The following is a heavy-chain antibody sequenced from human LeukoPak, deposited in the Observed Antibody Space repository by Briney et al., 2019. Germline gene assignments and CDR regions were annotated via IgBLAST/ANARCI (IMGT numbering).Heavy chain of an antibody. D-gene: IGHD3-3*01. J-gene: IGHJ5*02. CDR3: AIQGIITIFEP. CDR1: GFTFSSYA. V-gene: IGHV3-30-3*01. Sequence: GRSLRLSCAASGFTFSSYAMHWVRQAPGKGLEWVAVISYDGSNQYYADSVKGRFTISRDNSKNTLYLQMNSLRAEDTAVYYCAIQGIITIFEPGGQGTLVTVSS. CDR2: ISYDGSNQ.